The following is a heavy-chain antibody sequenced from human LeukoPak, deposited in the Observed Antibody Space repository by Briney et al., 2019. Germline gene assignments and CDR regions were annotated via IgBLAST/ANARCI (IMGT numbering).Heavy chain of an antibody. D-gene: IGHD5-18*01. CDR1: GFTFSSYE. CDR3: ARGDGYSYGLYWFDP. J-gene: IGHJ5*02. V-gene: IGHV3-48*03. CDR2: ISSSGSTI. Sequence: GGSLGLSCAASGFTFSSYEMNWVRQAPGKGLEWVSYISSSGSTIYYADSVKGRFTISRDNAKNSLYLQMNSLRAEDTAVYYCARGDGYSYGLYWFDPWGQGTLVTVSS.